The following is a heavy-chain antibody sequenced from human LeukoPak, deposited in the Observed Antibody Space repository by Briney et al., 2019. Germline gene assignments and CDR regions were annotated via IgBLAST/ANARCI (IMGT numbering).Heavy chain of an antibody. CDR3: ARDGAHYGGNYFDY. V-gene: IGHV1-3*01. Sequence: ASVKVSCKASGYTFTSYAMHWVRQAPGQRLEWMGWINAGNGNTKYSQKFQGRVTITRDTSASTAYMELSSLRSEDTAVYYCARDGAHYGGNYFDYWGQGTLVTVSS. CDR2: INAGNGNT. D-gene: IGHD4-23*01. CDR1: GYTFTSYA. J-gene: IGHJ4*02.